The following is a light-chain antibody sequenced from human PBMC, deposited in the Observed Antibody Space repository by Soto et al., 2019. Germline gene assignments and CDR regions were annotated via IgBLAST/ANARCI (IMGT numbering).Light chain of an antibody. J-gene: IGLJ2*01. V-gene: IGLV1-47*02. Sequence: QSVLTQPPSASGAPGQRVTISCSGRTSNIGSNFVYWYQQLPGTAPKLLIYSNDQRPSGVPDRFSGSKPGTTASLVISGLRSEDEADYYCAAGDDSLNARVFGGGTKLTVL. CDR1: TSNIGSNF. CDR3: AAGDDSLNARV. CDR2: SND.